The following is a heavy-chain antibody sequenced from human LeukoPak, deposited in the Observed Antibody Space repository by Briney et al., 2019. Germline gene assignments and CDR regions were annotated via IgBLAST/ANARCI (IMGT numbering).Heavy chain of an antibody. Sequence: PGGCLRLSCVASAFTFRTYWMSWVRQAPGKGLECVSVIYSGGSTSYADSVKGRFTISRDNSKNTLYLHMNSLRAEDTAVYYCARLTGPIGPWGQGTPVTVSS. J-gene: IGHJ5*02. D-gene: IGHD3-10*01. V-gene: IGHV3-53*01. CDR2: IYSGGST. CDR3: ARLTGPIGP. CDR1: AFTFRTYW.